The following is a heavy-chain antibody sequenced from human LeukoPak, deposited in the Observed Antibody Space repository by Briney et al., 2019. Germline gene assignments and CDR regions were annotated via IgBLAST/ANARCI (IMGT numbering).Heavy chain of an antibody. Sequence: SETLSLTCAVFGGSFSGYYWNWIRQPPGKGLEWIGQINPSRNTNYNPSLKSRVTISVDTSKKQFSLKLSSVTAADTAVYYCARGRTYYDFWSGFGVWFDPWGQGTLVTVSS. J-gene: IGHJ5*02. V-gene: IGHV4-34*01. CDR3: ARGRTYYDFWSGFGVWFDP. D-gene: IGHD3-3*01. CDR2: INPSRNT. CDR1: GGSFSGYY.